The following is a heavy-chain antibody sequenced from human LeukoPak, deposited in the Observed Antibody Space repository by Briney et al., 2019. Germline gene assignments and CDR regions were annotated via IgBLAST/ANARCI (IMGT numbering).Heavy chain of an antibody. J-gene: IGHJ6*03. V-gene: IGHV3-23*01. Sequence: GGSLRLSCAASGFTFSSYVMRWVRQAPGKGLEWVSGISGSGGSTYYADSVKGRFTISRDNSKNTLYLQMNSLRAEDTAVYYCATTLLRASTYMDVWGKGTTVTVSS. CDR2: ISGSGGST. CDR1: GFTFSSYV. D-gene: IGHD1-1*01. CDR3: ATTLLRASTYMDV.